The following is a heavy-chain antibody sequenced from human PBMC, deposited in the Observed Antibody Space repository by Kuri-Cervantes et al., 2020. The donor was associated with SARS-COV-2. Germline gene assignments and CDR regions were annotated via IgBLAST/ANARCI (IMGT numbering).Heavy chain of an antibody. Sequence: SVKVSCKASGGTFSSYTISWVRQAPGQGLEWMGGIIPIFGTANYAQKFQGRVTITADKSTSTAYMELSSLRSEDTAVYYCARDRPEKTTIFWSGYQTVHFDYWGQGTLVTVSS. CDR2: IIPIFGTA. CDR1: GGTFSSYT. CDR3: ARDRPEKTTIFWSGYQTVHFDY. D-gene: IGHD3-3*01. V-gene: IGHV1-69*06. J-gene: IGHJ4*02.